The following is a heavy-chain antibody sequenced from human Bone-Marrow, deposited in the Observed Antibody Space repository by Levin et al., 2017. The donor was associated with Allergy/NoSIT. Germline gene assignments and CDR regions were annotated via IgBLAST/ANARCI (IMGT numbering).Heavy chain of an antibody. V-gene: IGHV3-66*01. Sequence: PGGSLRLSCAASGFTVGNNYMEWVRQAPGKGLEWVSLIYSGGSTYYADSVKGRFTISRDNSKNTLHLQMNSLRTEDTAVYYCARDRTCSGGTCYGSWGQGTLVTVSS. CDR1: GFTVGNNY. J-gene: IGHJ5*02. CDR2: IYSGGST. CDR3: ARDRTCSGGTCYGS. D-gene: IGHD2-15*01.